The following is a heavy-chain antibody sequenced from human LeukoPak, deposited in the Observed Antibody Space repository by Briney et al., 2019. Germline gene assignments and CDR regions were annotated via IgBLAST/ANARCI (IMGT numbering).Heavy chain of an antibody. CDR3: ARGVAGYSSSWYKGYYYYYYMDV. Sequence: PSETLSLTCAAYGGSFSGYYWSWIRQPPGKGLEWIGEINHSGSTNYNPSLKSRVTISVDKSKNQFSLKLSSVTAADTAVYYCARGVAGYSSSWYKGYYYYYYMDVWGKGTTVTVFS. D-gene: IGHD6-13*01. J-gene: IGHJ6*03. CDR2: INHSGST. CDR1: GGSFSGYY. V-gene: IGHV4-34*01.